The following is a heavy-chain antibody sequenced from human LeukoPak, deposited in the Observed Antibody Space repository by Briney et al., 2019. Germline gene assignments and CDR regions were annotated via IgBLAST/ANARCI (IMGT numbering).Heavy chain of an antibody. CDR2: ISSGGTTM. V-gene: IGHV3-48*03. CDR3: ARDFGGVAGTWYDAFDI. J-gene: IGHJ3*02. CDR1: GFAVSSNH. D-gene: IGHD6-19*01. Sequence: PGGSLILSCAASGFAVSSNHMNWVRQAPGKGLEWVSYISSGGTTMYYADSVKGRFTISRDNAKNSLYLQMNSLRAEDTAVYYCARDFGGVAGTWYDAFDIWGQGTMVTVSS.